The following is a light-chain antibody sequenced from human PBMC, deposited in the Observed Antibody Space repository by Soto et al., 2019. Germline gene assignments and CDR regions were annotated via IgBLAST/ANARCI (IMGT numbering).Light chain of an antibody. CDR2: EVT. CDR1: SSDIGASNS. J-gene: IGLJ2*01. CDR3: GSKAGSNKHVV. V-gene: IGLV2-8*01. Sequence: QSALTQPPSASGSPGQSVTIYCAGSSSDIGASNSVSWYQQHPGKAPKLLISEVTKRPSGVPDRFSGSKSGNTASLTVSGLQADDEADYYCGSKAGSNKHVVFGGGTKVTVL.